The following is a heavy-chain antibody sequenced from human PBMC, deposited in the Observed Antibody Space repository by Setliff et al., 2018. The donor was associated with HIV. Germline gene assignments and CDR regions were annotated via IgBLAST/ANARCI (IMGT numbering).Heavy chain of an antibody. J-gene: IGHJ4*02. V-gene: IGHV4-39*01. CDR2: IYHSGNT. D-gene: IGHD6-19*01. Sequence: PSETLSLTCSVSGGPITSNTYFWDWIRQAPGKGLEWIGSIYHSGNTYYNPSLKSRVSISVDTSKRRFSLKLTSVTAGDSALYYCARRRGQKATGWYYFDFWGQGALVTVSS. CDR3: ARRRGQKATGWYYFDF. CDR1: GGPITSNTYF.